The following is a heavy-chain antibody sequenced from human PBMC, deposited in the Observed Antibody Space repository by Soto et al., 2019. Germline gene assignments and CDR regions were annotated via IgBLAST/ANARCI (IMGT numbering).Heavy chain of an antibody. CDR3: ATPFISFYDSSGSKAV. CDR1: GFTFSSCA. V-gene: IGHV3-7*01. Sequence: PGGSLRLSCAASGFTFSSCAMGWVRQAPGKGLEWVADIMQDGGRKYYADSVKGRFTISRDNAKNTLYLQMNSLRAEDTAVYYCATPFISFYDSSGSKAVWGQGTTVTVSS. D-gene: IGHD3-22*01. J-gene: IGHJ6*02. CDR2: IMQDGGRK.